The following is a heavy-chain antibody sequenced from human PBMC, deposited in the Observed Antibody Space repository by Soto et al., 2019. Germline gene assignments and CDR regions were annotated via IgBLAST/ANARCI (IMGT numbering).Heavy chain of an antibody. CDR3: AGVSYEDDDYDSLEVRGHGTCITVSSGM. CDR1: GYTLTSYY. V-gene: IGHV1-46*01. CDR2: SAPRGGST. J-gene: IGHJ6*01. D-gene: IGHD1-1*01. Sequence: ASVKGSCKASGYTLTSYYMHWVRQAPGQGLEGRGISAPRGGSTGYAQRCQGRVTMTRDTSASTVYMDLSTLGFEETAVYYCAGVSYEDDDYDSLEVRGHGTCITVSSGM.